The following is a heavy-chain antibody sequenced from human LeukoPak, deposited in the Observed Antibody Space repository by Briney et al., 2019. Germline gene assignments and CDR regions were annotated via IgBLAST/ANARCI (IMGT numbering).Heavy chain of an antibody. CDR1: GFTFDDYA. Sequence: GRSLRLSCAASGFTFDDYAMHWVRQAPGKGLEWVSGISWNSGSICYADSVKGRFTISRDNAKNSLYLQMNSLRAEDTALYYCAKLTCSSIVVRRDAFDIWGQGTMVTVSS. J-gene: IGHJ3*02. CDR3: AKLTCSSIVVRRDAFDI. D-gene: IGHD6-13*01. CDR2: ISWNSGSI. V-gene: IGHV3-9*01.